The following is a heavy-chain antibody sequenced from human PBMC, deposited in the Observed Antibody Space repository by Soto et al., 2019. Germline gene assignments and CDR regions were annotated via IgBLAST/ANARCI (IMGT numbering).Heavy chain of an antibody. CDR1: GFTFSSYA. V-gene: IGHV3-23*01. Sequence: EVQLLESGGGLVQPGGSLRLSCAASGFTFSSYALSWVRQAPGKGLEWVSDISGSGDTTHYADSVKGRFTISRDSSKNPLYLQMNSLRDEDTALYYCVRAAYDTNGSYSPDYWGQGTLVTVSS. CDR2: ISGSGDTT. CDR3: VRAAYDTNGSYSPDY. D-gene: IGHD3-22*01. J-gene: IGHJ4*02.